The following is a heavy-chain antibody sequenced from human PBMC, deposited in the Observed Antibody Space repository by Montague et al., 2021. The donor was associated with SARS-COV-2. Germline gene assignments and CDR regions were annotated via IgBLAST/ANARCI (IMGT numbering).Heavy chain of an antibody. CDR1: GTSFSGYY. CDR3: ARLRDGVVPSHILGVGPYYSYYYMDV. CDR2: INHGGST. D-gene: IGHD3-10*01. Sequence: SETLSLTCAVHGTSFSGYYWNWIRQPPGKGLEWFGEINHGGSTKYSPSLKSRLTISADTSKNQFSLKLTSVAAADTAVYYCARLRDGVVPSHILGVGPYYSYYYMDVWGRGTTVTVSS. V-gene: IGHV4-34*01. J-gene: IGHJ6*03.